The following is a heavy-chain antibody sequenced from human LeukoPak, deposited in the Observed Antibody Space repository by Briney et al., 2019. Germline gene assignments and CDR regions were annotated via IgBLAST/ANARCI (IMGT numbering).Heavy chain of an antibody. CDR2: ISNSADST. J-gene: IGHJ4*02. D-gene: IGHD4-23*01. V-gene: IGHV3-23*01. CDR3: AKSHSVTYRGYFDS. CDR1: GGSFSGYY. Sequence: ETLSLTCAVYGGSFSGYYWSWIRQAPGTGLEWISTISNSADSTYYADSVKGRFTISRDNSKSTLSLQMNGLRADDTAVYYCAKSHSVTYRGYFDSWGQGTLVTVSS.